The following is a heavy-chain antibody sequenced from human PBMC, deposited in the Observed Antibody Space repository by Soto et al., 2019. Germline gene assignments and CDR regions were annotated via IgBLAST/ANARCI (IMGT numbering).Heavy chain of an antibody. CDR3: AHAYGGRSLY. J-gene: IGHJ4*02. CDR1: GFSLPTDRVG. D-gene: IGHD1-26*01. Sequence: QITLKESGPTLVKPTQTLTLTCTFSGFSLPTDRVGVGWIRQPPGKALEWLAVIYWDDTKTYRPSLKSRLTIPKDTSKSQVALTMTAMDPVDTATYYCAHAYGGRSLYWGQGPLVTVSS. V-gene: IGHV2-5*02. CDR2: IYWDDTK.